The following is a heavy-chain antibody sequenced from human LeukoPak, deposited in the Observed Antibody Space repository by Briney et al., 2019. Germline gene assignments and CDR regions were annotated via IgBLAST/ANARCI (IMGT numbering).Heavy chain of an antibody. D-gene: IGHD2-15*01. CDR2: ISSSGSDI. CDR1: GFTFSSYE. Sequence: GGSLRLSCAASGFTFSSYEMNWVRQAPGKGLDWVSYISSSGSDIYYADSVRGRLTISRDRAKNSLYLQMNSLRAEDTAVYYCARARRDCSGGSCYPDYNWFDPWGQGTLVTVSS. J-gene: IGHJ5*02. V-gene: IGHV3-48*03. CDR3: ARARRDCSGGSCYPDYNWFDP.